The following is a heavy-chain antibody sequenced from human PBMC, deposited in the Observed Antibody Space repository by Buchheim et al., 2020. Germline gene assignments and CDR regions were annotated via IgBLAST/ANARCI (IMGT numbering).Heavy chain of an antibody. CDR3: ARGRRGGSYSVEGDY. CDR2: INHSGST. CDR1: GGSFSGYY. J-gene: IGHJ4*02. D-gene: IGHD1-26*01. V-gene: IGHV4-34*01. Sequence: QVQLQQWGAGLLKPSETLSLTCAVYGGSFSGYYWSWIRQPPGKGLEWIGEINHSGSTNYNPSLKSRVTITVNTSKNQFSLKLSSVTAADTAVYYCARGRRGGSYSVEGDYWGQGTL.